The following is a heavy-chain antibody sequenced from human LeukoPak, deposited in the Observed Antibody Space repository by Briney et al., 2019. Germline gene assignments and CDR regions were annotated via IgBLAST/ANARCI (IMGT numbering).Heavy chain of an antibody. D-gene: IGHD3-22*01. CDR3: ARHYKYDTSGYYTLDY. V-gene: IGHV4-59*08. J-gene: IGHJ4*02. Sequence: SETLSLTCTVSGGSISGYYWSWIRQPPPNGLHWIGDIYYSGSTNYNPSLKSRVTISVDTSKNQFSLKLTSVTAADTAVYYCARHYKYDTSGYYTLDYWGQGTLVTVSS. CDR2: IYYSGST. CDR1: GGSISGYY.